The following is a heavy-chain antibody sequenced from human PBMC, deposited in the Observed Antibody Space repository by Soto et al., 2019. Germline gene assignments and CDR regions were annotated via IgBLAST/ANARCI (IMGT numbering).Heavy chain of an antibody. CDR1: GGSINRPTYY. V-gene: IGHV4-39*02. CDR2: IFYNGRT. D-gene: IGHD1-26*01. J-gene: IGHJ5*02. Sequence: SETLSLTCSVSGGSINRPTYYWGWVRRAPGGGPEWIGNIFYNGRTDYNPSLQSRVTISVDTSKNQFSLRLASVTATDTAIYYCARGEFSADAESDWFDPWGHGSLVTVSS. CDR3: ARGEFSADAESDWFDP.